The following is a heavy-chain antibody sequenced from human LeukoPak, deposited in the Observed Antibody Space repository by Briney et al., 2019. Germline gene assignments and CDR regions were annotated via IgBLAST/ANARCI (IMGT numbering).Heavy chain of an antibody. CDR3: ASTHYDIWTGYHKYMGV. CDR1: GGPFSGYY. Sequence: PSETLSLTCAVYGGPFSGYYCSWIRQPPGKGLEWIGEINHGGSTSYNPSLKSRLTTAVGSANKHFLLRVTSVAAEDTAVYYGASTHYDIWTGYHKYMGVWGKGTMVTISS. CDR2: INHGGST. D-gene: IGHD3-9*01. J-gene: IGHJ6*03. V-gene: IGHV4-34*01.